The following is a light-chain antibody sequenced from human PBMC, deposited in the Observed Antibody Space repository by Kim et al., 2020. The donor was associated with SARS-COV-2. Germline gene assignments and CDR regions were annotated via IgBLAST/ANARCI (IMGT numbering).Light chain of an antibody. CDR1: QNIRNE. CDR3: LQLNTYPIT. CDR2: CAS. V-gene: IGKV1-17*01. Sequence: SVGQNVTNTRRASQNIRNELVWYQHNPGTAPKRLIDCASRLQSGVPSRFRGSESVTEFTLTISSLQPEDFATYLCLQLNTYPITFGQGTRLEI. J-gene: IGKJ5*01.